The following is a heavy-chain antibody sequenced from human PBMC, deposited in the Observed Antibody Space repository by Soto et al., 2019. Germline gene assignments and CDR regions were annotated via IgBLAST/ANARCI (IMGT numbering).Heavy chain of an antibody. V-gene: IGHV4-31*03. D-gene: IGHD6-6*01. CDR1: GGSISSCGYY. Sequence: PSETLSLTCTVSGGSISSCGYYWSWIRQHPGKGLEWIGYIYYSGSTYYNPSLKSRITINPDTSKNQFSLQLNSVTPEDTAVYYCARDSLFRDSSSADGLGFDPWGQGTLVTVSS. J-gene: IGHJ5*02. CDR3: ARDSLFRDSSSADGLGFDP. CDR2: IYYSGST.